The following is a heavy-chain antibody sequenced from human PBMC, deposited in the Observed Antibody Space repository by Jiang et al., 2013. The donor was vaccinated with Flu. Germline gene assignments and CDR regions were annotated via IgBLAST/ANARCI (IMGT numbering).Heavy chain of an antibody. Sequence: SGAEVKKPGASVKLSCKASGYIFTNYYIHWVRQAPGQGLEWMGIIDPSGGSTIYAQTFQGRVTMTRDTSTSTVYMELNSLRSDDTAVYYCARWINAMKYWGQGTLVTVSS. J-gene: IGHJ4*02. V-gene: IGHV1-46*01. D-gene: IGHD5-12*01. CDR1: GYIFTNYY. CDR3: ARWINAMKY. CDR2: IDPSGGST.